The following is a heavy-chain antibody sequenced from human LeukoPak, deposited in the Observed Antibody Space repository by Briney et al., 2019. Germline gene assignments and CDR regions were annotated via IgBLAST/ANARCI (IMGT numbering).Heavy chain of an antibody. J-gene: IGHJ5*02. CDR2: ISYRGVT. CDR3: ARSGAPYYFSS. D-gene: IGHD3-10*01. Sequence: KPSETLSLTCAVSGGSISGHYWSWVRQPPGKGLEWIAYISYRGVTNFNPSLKSRVAISVDTSTNQFSLRLRSVSAADTAVYYCARSGAPYYFSSWGQGIRVTVSS. V-gene: IGHV4-59*11. CDR1: GGSISGHY.